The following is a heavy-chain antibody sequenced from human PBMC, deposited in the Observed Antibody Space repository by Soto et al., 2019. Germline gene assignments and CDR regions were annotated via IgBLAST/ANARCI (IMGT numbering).Heavy chain of an antibody. D-gene: IGHD2-8*02. CDR2: INHSGST. V-gene: IGHV4-34*01. J-gene: IGHJ4*02. CDR1: GVSFSGYY. Sequence: PSETLSLTCAVYGVSFSGYYWTWIRHPPGTGLEWIGEINHSGSTNYNPSLKSRVTISVDTSKNQFSLKLTSVTAADTAVYYCARDKITGLFDYWGQGTLVTVS. CDR3: ARDKITGLFDY.